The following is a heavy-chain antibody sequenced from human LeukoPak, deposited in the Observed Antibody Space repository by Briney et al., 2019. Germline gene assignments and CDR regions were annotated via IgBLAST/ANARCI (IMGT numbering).Heavy chain of an antibody. CDR2: ISAYNGNT. J-gene: IGHJ4*02. D-gene: IGHD3-22*01. Sequence: RASVKVSCKASGYTFTSYGISWVRQAPGQGLEWMGWISAYNGNTNYAQKLQGRVTMTTDTSTSTAYMELRSLRSDDTAVYYCARDTYYYDSSGYYNFDYWGQGTLVTVSS. CDR3: ARDTYYYDSSGYYNFDY. CDR1: GYTFTSYG. V-gene: IGHV1-18*01.